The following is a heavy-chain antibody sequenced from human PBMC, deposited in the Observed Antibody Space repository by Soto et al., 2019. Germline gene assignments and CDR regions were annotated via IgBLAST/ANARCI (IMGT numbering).Heavy chain of an antibody. CDR3: ARVFSMVRGVIISPPAGFDY. CDR1: GGSFSGYY. CDR2: INHSGST. Sequence: SETLSLTCAVYGGSFSGYYWSWIRQPPGKGLEWIGEINHSGSTNYNPSLKSRVTISVDTSKNQFSLKLSSVTAADTAVCYCARVFSMVRGVIISPPAGFDYWGQGTLVTVSS. J-gene: IGHJ4*02. V-gene: IGHV4-34*01. D-gene: IGHD3-10*01.